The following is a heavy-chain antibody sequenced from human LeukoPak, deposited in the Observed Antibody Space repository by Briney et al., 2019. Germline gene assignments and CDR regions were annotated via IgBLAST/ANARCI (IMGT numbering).Heavy chain of an antibody. CDR1: GGSFSGYY. Sequence: SETLSLTCAVYGGSFSGYYWSWIRQPPGKGLEWIGYIYYRVTSDYNPSLKSRVTMSVDMSTSQISLKLSSVTAADTAVYYCARAVGGDGSGSLWGPGTLVTVSS. CDR2: IYYRVTS. CDR3: ARAVGGDGSGSL. D-gene: IGHD3-10*01. J-gene: IGHJ4*02. V-gene: IGHV4-59*01.